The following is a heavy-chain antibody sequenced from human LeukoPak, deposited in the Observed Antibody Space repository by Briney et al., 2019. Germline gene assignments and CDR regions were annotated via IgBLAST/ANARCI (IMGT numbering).Heavy chain of an antibody. V-gene: IGHV3-33*01. J-gene: IGHJ4*02. CDR1: GFTFSSFG. CDR3: ATVIDNSGSLGF. CDR2: IWYDGSNK. D-gene: IGHD3-22*01. Sequence: GGSLRLSCAASGFTFSSFGMHWVRQAPGKGLEWVSVIWYDGSNKYYADSVKGRFTISRDNSKNTLYLQMNSLRAEDTAVYYCATVIDNSGSLGFWGQGTLVTVSS.